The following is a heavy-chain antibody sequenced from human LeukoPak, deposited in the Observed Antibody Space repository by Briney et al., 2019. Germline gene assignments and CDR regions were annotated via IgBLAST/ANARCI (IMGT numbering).Heavy chain of an antibody. CDR2: ISSTGGTT. J-gene: IGHJ4*02. CDR3: AKDSVVRGFDY. V-gene: IGHV3-23*01. Sequence: GGTLRLSCAASGITFSSYGMSWVRQAPGKGLEWVSSISSTGGTTYYADSVKGRFTISRDNSKNTLYLQMNSLRAEDTAVYYCAKDSVVRGFDYWGQGTLVTVSS. CDR1: GITFSSYG. D-gene: IGHD3-10*01.